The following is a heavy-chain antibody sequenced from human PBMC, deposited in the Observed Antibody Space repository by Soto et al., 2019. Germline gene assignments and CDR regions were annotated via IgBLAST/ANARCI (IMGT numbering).Heavy chain of an antibody. CDR2: IYYSGST. CDR1: GGSISSSSYY. CDR3: ARQLPPTHYDFWSGYRTQGVYFDY. D-gene: IGHD3-3*01. Sequence: PSETLSLTCTVSGGSISSSSYYWGWIRQPPGKGLEWIGSIYYSGSTYYNPSLKSRVTISVDTSKNQFSLKLSSVTAADTAVYYCARQLPPTHYDFWSGYRTQGVYFDYWGQGTLVTVSS. V-gene: IGHV4-39*01. J-gene: IGHJ4*02.